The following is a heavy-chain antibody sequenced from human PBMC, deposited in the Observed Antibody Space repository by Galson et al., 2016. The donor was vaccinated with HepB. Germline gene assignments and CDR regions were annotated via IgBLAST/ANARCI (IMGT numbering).Heavy chain of an antibody. CDR1: GVSISSGNW. CDR2: IYHSGTT. J-gene: IGHJ4*02. CDR3: ARYVTDGAAWRSFDY. Sequence: SETLSPTCAVSGVSISSGNWWTWVRQTPGKGLEWLGEIYHSGTTNHNLSLISPVTMSVDKSNNKFSLKMTSVTAEDTAIYYCARYVTDGAAWRSFDYWGQGILVTVSS. V-gene: IGHV4-4*02. D-gene: IGHD5-24*01.